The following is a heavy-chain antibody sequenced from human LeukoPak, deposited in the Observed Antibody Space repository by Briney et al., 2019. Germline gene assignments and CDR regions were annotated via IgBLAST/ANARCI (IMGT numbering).Heavy chain of an antibody. J-gene: IGHJ4*02. CDR2: ISGSGGST. Sequence: GGSLRLSCAASEFTFSSYAMSWVRQAPGKGLEWVSAISGSGGSTYYADSVKGRFTISRDNSKNTLYLQMNSLSAEDTAVYYCAKDQRIMITFGGVIADWGQGTLVTVSS. CDR3: AKDQRIMITFGGVIAD. V-gene: IGHV3-23*01. D-gene: IGHD3-16*02. CDR1: EFTFSSYA.